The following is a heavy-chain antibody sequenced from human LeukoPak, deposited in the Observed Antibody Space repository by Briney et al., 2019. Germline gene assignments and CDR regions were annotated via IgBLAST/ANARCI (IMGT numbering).Heavy chain of an antibody. J-gene: IGHJ4*02. Sequence: PGGSLRLSCAASGFTFDDYGMSWVRQAPGKGLEWVSGINWNGGSTGYAGSVKGRFTISRDNAKNSLYLQMNSLRAEDTALYYCAGAGGYSGYGGWVDYWGQGTLVTVSS. CDR2: INWNGGST. V-gene: IGHV3-20*04. D-gene: IGHD5-12*01. CDR1: GFTFDDYG. CDR3: AGAGGYSGYGGWVDY.